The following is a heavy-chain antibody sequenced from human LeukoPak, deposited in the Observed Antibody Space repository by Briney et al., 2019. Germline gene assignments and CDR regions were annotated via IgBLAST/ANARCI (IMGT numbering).Heavy chain of an antibody. D-gene: IGHD2-15*01. CDR3: ARTRPGSSGGKVLGHWFDP. CDR2: INPNSGGT. CDR1: GYTFTGYY. V-gene: IGHV1-2*02. Sequence: ASVKVSCKASGYTFTGYYMHWVRQAPGQGLEWMGWINPNSGGTNYAQKFQGRVTMTRDTSISTACMELSRLRSDDTAVYYCARTRPGSSGGKVLGHWFDPWGQGTLVTVSS. J-gene: IGHJ5*02.